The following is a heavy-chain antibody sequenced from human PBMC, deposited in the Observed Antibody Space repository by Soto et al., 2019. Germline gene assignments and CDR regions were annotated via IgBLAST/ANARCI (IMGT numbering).Heavy chain of an antibody. V-gene: IGHV4-39*01. CDR2: IYYSGST. CDR3: ARHSAPSIPVAGFGVD. CDR1: GVSISSRSYY. Sequence: SETLSLTCTVSGVSISSRSYYWGWIRQPPGKGLEWIGSIYYSGSTYYNPSLKSRVTISVDTSKNQFSLKLSSVTAADTAVYYCARHSAPSIPVAGFGVDWGQGTLVTVSS. J-gene: IGHJ4*02. D-gene: IGHD6-19*01.